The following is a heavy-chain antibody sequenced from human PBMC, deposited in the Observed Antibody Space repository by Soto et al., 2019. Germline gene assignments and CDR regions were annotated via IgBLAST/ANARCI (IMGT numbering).Heavy chain of an antibody. J-gene: IGHJ6*02. CDR2: INPNSGGT. CDR3: ATTRRDGYNNYYYYYGMDV. D-gene: IGHD5-12*01. CDR1: GYTFTGYY. V-gene: IGHV1-2*04. Sequence: GASVKVSCKASGYTFTGYYIHWVRQAPGQGLEWMGWINPNSGGTHYAQKFQGWVTMTRDTSISTAYMELSRLRSDDTAVYYCATTRRDGYNNYYYYYGMDVWGQGTTVTVSS.